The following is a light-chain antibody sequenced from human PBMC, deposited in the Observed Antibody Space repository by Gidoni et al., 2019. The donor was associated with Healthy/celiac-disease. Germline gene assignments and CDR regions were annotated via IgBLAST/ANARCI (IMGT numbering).Light chain of an antibody. CDR1: SSDVGGYNH. CDR3: CSYAGSYRNV. V-gene: IGLV2-11*01. Sequence: QSALTQPRSVSGSPGQSVTISCTGTSSDVGGYNHVSWYQQHPGKAPKLMIYDVSKRPSGVPDRFSGSKSGNTASLTISGLQAEDEADYYCCSYAGSYRNVFGTGTKVTVL. J-gene: IGLJ1*01. CDR2: DVS.